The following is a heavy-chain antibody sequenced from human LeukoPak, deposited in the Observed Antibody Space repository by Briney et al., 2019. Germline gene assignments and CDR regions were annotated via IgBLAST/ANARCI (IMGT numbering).Heavy chain of an antibody. D-gene: IGHD3-22*01. CDR2: IFYTGRT. V-gene: IGHV4-39*01. J-gene: IGHJ6*02. CDR1: GGSISSSSHY. CDR3: ARHYDSSGYYYYYAMDV. Sequence: SETLSLTCAVSGGSISSSSHYWGWIRQPPGKGLEWIGSIFYTGRTSCNPSLKSRVTISVDTSKNQFSLKLSSVTAADTAVYFCARHYDSSGYYYYYAMDVWGQGTTVTVSS.